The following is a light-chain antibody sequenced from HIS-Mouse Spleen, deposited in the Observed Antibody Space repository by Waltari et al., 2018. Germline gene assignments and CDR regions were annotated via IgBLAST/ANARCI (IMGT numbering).Light chain of an antibody. V-gene: IGKV3-11*01. J-gene: IGKJ1*01. CDR2: DAS. CDR1: QSVSSY. Sequence: ENELTQSPATLSLSPGERATLSCRASQSVSSYLAWYQQKPGQAPRLLIYDASNRATGIPARFSGSGSGTDFTLTISSLEPEDFAVYYCQQRSNWPWTFGQGTKVEIK. CDR3: QQRSNWPWT.